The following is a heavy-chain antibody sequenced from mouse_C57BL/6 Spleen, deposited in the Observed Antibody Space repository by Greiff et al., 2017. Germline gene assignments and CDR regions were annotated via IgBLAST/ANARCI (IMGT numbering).Heavy chain of an antibody. J-gene: IGHJ3*01. CDR1: GYTFTSYW. D-gene: IGHD3-2*02. CDR2: IDPSDSYT. Sequence: QVPLQQPGAELVMPGASVKLSCKASGYTFTSYWMHWVKQRPGQGLEWIGEIDPSDSYTNYNQTFKGKSTLTVDKSSRTAYMQLSSLTSEDSAVYDGARDSSDSSFAYWGQGTLVTVSA. V-gene: IGHV1-69*01. CDR3: ARDSSDSSFAY.